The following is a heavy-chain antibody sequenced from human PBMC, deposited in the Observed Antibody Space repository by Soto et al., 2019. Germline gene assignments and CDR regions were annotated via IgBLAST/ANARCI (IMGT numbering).Heavy chain of an antibody. D-gene: IGHD2-2*01. Sequence: SETLSLTCAVYGGSFSGYYWSWIRQPPGKGLEWIGEINHSGSTNYNPSLKSRVTISVDTSKNQFSLKLSSVTAADTAVYYCAGVGSSSTSLPGFDPWGQGTLVTVSS. CDR1: GGSFSGYY. CDR3: AGVGSSSTSLPGFDP. V-gene: IGHV4-34*01. CDR2: INHSGST. J-gene: IGHJ5*02.